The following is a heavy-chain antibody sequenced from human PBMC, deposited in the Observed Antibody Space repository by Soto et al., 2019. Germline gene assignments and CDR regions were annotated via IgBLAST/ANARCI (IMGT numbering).Heavy chain of an antibody. V-gene: IGHV2-5*02. CDR1: GFSLSTIGVG. CDR3: VQSRCGGDCLQSYSSHSYYGLDV. CDR2: IYWDDDK. Sequence: QITLKESGPTLVKPTQTLTLTCTFSGFSLSTIGVGVGWIRQPPGKALEWLALIYWDDDKRYSPSLKSRLTLPKDTSKNQVVLTMTNMDPVDTATYYCVQSRCGGDCLQSYSSHSYYGLDVWGQGTTVTVSS. D-gene: IGHD2-21*02. J-gene: IGHJ6*02.